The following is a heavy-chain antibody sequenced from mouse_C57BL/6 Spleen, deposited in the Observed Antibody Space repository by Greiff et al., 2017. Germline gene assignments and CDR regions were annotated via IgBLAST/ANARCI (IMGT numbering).Heavy chain of an antibody. D-gene: IGHD4-1*01. J-gene: IGHJ4*01. Sequence: EVKVEESGGGLVQPGGSMKLSCVASGFTFSNYWMNWVRQSPEKGLEWVAQIRLKSDNYATHYAESVKGRFTISRDDSKSSVYLQMNNLRAEDTGIYYCTESSNWAFYAMDYWGQGTSVTVSS. CDR1: GFTFSNYW. CDR2: IRLKSDNYAT. CDR3: TESSNWAFYAMDY. V-gene: IGHV6-3*01.